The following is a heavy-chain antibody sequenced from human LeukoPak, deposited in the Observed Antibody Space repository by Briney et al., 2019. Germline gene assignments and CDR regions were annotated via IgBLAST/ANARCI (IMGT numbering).Heavy chain of an antibody. J-gene: IGHJ4*02. V-gene: IGHV1-24*01. CDR2: FDPEDGET. CDR3: ATVGRDSSGWPDFLNLFN. D-gene: IGHD6-19*01. CDR1: GYTLTELS. Sequence: ASVKVSCKVSGYTLTELSMHWVRQAPGKGLEWMGGFDPEDGETIYAQKFQGRVTMTEDTSTDTAYMELSSLRSEDTAVYYCATVGRDSSGWPDFLNLFNWGQGTLVTVSS.